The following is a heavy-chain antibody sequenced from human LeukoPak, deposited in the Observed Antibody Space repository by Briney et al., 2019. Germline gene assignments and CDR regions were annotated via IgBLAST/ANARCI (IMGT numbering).Heavy chain of an antibody. D-gene: IGHD2-15*01. V-gene: IGHV3-15*01. CDR3: TTRRQDGW. Sequence: PGGSLRLSCVVSGFTFSDAWMSWVRQAPGKGLEWVGRIKSKIDGGTIDYVAPVKGRFTISRDDSRNTLYLQMNSLKNEDTAVYYCTTRRQDGWWGQGTLVTVSS. J-gene: IGHJ4*02. CDR2: IKSKIDGGTI. CDR1: GFTFSDAW.